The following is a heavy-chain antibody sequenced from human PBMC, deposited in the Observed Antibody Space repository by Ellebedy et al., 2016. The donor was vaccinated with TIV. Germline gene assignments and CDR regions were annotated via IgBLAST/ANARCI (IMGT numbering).Heavy chain of an antibody. D-gene: IGHD2-2*01. J-gene: IGHJ4*02. Sequence: PGGSLRLSCVASGFIFSGYSMHWVRQPPGKGLEWVANMHGDGSEKYYVDSVKGRFTISRDNAKNLLYLQMNSLRAEDTAMYYCARGSDGYAEAHFWGQGTLVSVSS. CDR3: ARGSDGYAEAHF. CDR1: GFIFSGYS. CDR2: MHGDGSEK. V-gene: IGHV3-7*03.